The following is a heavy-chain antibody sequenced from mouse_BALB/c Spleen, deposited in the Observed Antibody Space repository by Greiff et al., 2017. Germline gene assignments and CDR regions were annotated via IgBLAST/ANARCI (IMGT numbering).Heavy chain of an antibody. CDR1: GYSFTGYF. Sequence: EVQLQQSGPELVKPGASVKISCKASGYSFTGYFINWVKQSHGKSLEWIGRINPYNGDTFYNQKFKGKATLTVDKSSSTAHMELLSLTSEDSAVYYCGRSAYDYDEGYAMDYWGQGTSVTVSS. CDR3: GRSAYDYDEGYAMDY. J-gene: IGHJ4*01. CDR2: INPYNGDT. V-gene: IGHV1-37*01. D-gene: IGHD2-4*01.